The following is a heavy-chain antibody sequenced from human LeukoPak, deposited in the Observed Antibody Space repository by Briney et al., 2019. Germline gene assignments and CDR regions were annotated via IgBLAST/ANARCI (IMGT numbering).Heavy chain of an antibody. CDR1: GGTFSSYA. V-gene: IGHV1-69*01. J-gene: IGHJ3*02. CDR2: IIPAFGTA. Sequence: SVKVSCKTSGGTFSSYAISWVRQAPGQGLEWMGGIIPAFGTANYAQTFQGRVTITADESTRTTYMELSSLRSEDAAVYYCARDRVVGLGFDNAFDIWGHGTMVTVSS. D-gene: IGHD2-15*01. CDR3: ARDRVVGLGFDNAFDI.